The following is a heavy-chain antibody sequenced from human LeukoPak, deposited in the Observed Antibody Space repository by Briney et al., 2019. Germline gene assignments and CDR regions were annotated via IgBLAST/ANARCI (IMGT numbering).Heavy chain of an antibody. V-gene: IGHV3-30*02. CDR2: IRYDGSNK. Sequence: GGSLRLSCAASGFTFSSYGMHWVRQAPGKGLEWVAFIRYDGSNKYYADSVKGRFTISRDNSKNTLYLQMNSLRAEDTAVYYCARGSGLPKGYFDYWGQGTLVTVSS. D-gene: IGHD6-19*01. J-gene: IGHJ4*02. CDR3: ARGSGLPKGYFDY. CDR1: GFTFSSYG.